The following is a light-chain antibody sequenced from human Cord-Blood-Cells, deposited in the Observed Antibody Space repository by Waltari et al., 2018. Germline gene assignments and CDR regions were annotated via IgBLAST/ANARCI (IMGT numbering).Light chain of an antibody. Sequence: QSALTQPASVSGSPGQSITISCTGTSSDVGGYNYVSWYQQHPGKAPKLMIYDVSKRPSGVSNRFSGSKSGNTASLTISGLQAEDEADYYCSSYTSSSTFVFGTGTKVPVL. V-gene: IGLV2-14*01. CDR2: DVS. CDR1: SSDVGGYNY. J-gene: IGLJ1*01. CDR3: SSYTSSSTFV.